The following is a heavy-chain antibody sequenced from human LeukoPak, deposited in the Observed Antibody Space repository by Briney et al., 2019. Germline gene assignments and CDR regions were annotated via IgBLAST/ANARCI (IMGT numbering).Heavy chain of an antibody. CDR2: IYPRDGST. CDR1: GYAFTGYY. J-gene: IGHJ4*02. V-gene: IGHV1-46*01. Sequence: ASVKVSCKASGYAFTGYYIHWVRQAPGQGLEWMGMIYPRDGSTSYAQKFQGRVTVTRDTSTSTVHMELSGLRSEDTAVYYCARDQEGFDYWGQGTLVTVSS. CDR3: ARDQEGFDY.